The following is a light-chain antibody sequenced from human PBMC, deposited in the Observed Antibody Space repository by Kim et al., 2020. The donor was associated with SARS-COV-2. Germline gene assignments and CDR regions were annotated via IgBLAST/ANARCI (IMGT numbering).Light chain of an antibody. CDR3: YSTDTNGYHWV. Sequence: SYELTQPPSVSVSPGQTATITCSGDALPKKFAYWYQQKSGLAPVLVIYEDNKRPSGIPERFSGSSPGTTATLTISGAHVEDEGDYYCYSTDTNGYHWVFG. V-gene: IGLV3-10*01. J-gene: IGLJ3*02. CDR1: ALPKKF. CDR2: EDN.